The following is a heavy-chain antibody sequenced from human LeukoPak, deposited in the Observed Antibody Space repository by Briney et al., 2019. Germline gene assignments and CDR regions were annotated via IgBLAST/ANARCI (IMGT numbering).Heavy chain of an antibody. D-gene: IGHD3-9*01. J-gene: IGHJ4*02. V-gene: IGHV3-33*01. CDR2: IWYDGSNK. Sequence: GGSLRLSCAASGFTFSSYGMHWVRQAPGKGLEWVAVIWYDGSNKYYADSVKGRFTISRDNSKNTLYLQMNSLRAEDTAVYYCARDLPYYDILTGSGVFDYWGQGTLVTVSS. CDR3: ARDLPYYDILTGSGVFDY. CDR1: GFTFSSYG.